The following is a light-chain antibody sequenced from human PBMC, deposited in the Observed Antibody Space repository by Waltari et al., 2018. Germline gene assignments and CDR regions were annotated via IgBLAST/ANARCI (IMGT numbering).Light chain of an antibody. V-gene: IGLV1-40*01. J-gene: IGLJ3*02. Sequence: QSVLTKPPSVSGAPGQRVTIPCTGSGPNIGAGYAVHWYQQLPRAAPKLLIYGSTSRPLGVPDRFFGSTSGTSASLAITGLQAEDEADYYCQSYDTSLRVVFGGGTKLTVL. CDR2: GST. CDR1: GPNIGAGYA. CDR3: QSYDTSLRVV.